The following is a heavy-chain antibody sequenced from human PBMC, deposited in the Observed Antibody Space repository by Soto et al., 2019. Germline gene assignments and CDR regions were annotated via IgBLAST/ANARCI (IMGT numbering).Heavy chain of an antibody. J-gene: IGHJ5*02. CDR1: GYTFTTHG. Sequence: QVQLVQSGAEVKKPGASVKVSCKASGYTFTTHGIRWVRQAPGQGLEWIGWVSGDNGHTKYAQSLQGRVTMTTDTSTNTAYLELRSPGSDFTAGYYCARDLGYGGTGTCYRDGFDPWGQGTVVTVSS. CDR2: VSGDNGHT. CDR3: ARDLGYGGTGTCYRDGFDP. D-gene: IGHD2-15*01. V-gene: IGHV1-18*01.